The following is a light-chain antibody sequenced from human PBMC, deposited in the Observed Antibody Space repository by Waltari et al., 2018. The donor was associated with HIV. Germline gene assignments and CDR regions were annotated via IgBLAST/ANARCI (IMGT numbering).Light chain of an antibody. CDR1: SSNIGRDT. Sequence: QSVLTQPPSASGTPGQRVTISCSGGSSNIGRDTVNWYQHLPGTAPKRLIYNNNRRPSGGPDRFSGSKSGTSASRAISGLQAEDEADYYCASWDGSLNGWVFGGGTKLTVL. J-gene: IGLJ3*02. CDR2: NNN. V-gene: IGLV1-44*01. CDR3: ASWDGSLNGWV.